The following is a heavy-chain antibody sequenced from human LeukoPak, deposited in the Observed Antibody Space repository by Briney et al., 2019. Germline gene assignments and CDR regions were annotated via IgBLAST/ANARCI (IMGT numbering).Heavy chain of an antibody. CDR3: ATDSYGDYAYFYYYGMDV. V-gene: IGHV3-66*01. CDR2: IYSGGST. Sequence: GGSLRLSCAASGFTVRSNYMSWVRQAPGKGLEWVSVIYSGGSTYYADSVKGRFTISRDNSKNTLYLQMNSLRAEDTAVYYCATDSYGDYAYFYYYGMDVWGQGTTVTVSS. CDR1: GFTVRSNY. D-gene: IGHD4-17*01. J-gene: IGHJ6*02.